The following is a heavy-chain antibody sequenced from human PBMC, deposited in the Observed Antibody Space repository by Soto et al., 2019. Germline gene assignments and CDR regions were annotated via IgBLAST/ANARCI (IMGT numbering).Heavy chain of an antibody. CDR2: IKKDESET. CDR3: ARSHTGDFAFRAFDI. V-gene: IGHV3-7*03. J-gene: IGHJ3*02. CDR1: QFSFSNYW. D-gene: IGHD2-21*02. Sequence: LVQSGGGLVPPGESLTVSCAPSQFSFSNYWMNWVRQAPGKALEWVANIKKDESETDYVDSVRGRFTIFRDNAKNLQYLEMRRLRVEDTAVYYCARSHTGDFAFRAFDIWGQGPVVTV.